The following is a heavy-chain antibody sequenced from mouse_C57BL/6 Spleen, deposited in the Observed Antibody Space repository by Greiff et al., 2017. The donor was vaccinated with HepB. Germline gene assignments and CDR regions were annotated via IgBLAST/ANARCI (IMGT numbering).Heavy chain of an antibody. CDR2: INPSTGGT. CDR3: ARRYYYGSGLDY. J-gene: IGHJ2*01. V-gene: IGHV1-42*01. CDR1: GYSFTGYY. D-gene: IGHD1-1*01. Sequence: EVQLQQSGPELVKPGASVKISCKASGYSFTGYYMNWVKQSPEKSLEWIGEINPSTGGTTYNQKFKAKATLTVDKSSSTAYMQLKSLTSEDSAVYYCARRYYYGSGLDYWGQGTTLTVSA.